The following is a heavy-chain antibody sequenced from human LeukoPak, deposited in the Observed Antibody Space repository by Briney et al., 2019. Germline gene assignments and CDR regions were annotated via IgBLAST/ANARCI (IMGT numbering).Heavy chain of an antibody. J-gene: IGHJ4*02. V-gene: IGHV3-30*04. CDR2: NSKDGSKK. CDR3: ARDPGYAYNHFDY. D-gene: IGHD5-18*01. Sequence: GTSLRLSCAASGFSLSTYAMHWVRQAPGKGLEWVAVNSKDGSKKYYAESVKGRFTISRDTSKNTLCLQMNSLRPEDTAVYYCARDPGYAYNHFDYWGQGTLVTVSS. CDR1: GFSLSTYA.